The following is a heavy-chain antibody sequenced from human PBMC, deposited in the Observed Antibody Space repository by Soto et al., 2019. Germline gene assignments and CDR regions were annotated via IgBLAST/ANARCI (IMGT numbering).Heavy chain of an antibody. CDR3: AGDLRGYCSSTSCLQMGYYFDY. CDR2: ISAYNGNT. V-gene: IGHV1-18*01. Sequence: ASVKVSCKASGYTFTSYGISWVRQAPGQGLEWMGWISAYNGNTNYAQKLQGRVTMTTDTSTSTAYMELRSLRSDDTAVYYCAGDLRGYCSSTSCLQMGYYFDYWGQGTLVTGSS. J-gene: IGHJ4*02. D-gene: IGHD2-2*01. CDR1: GYTFTSYG.